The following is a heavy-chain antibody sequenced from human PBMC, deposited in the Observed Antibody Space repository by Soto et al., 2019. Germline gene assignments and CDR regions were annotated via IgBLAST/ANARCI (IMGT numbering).Heavy chain of an antibody. Sequence: GASVKVSCKASGGTFSSYAISWVRQAPGQGLEWMGGIIPIFGTANYAQKLQGRVTITADESTSTAYMELSSLRSEDTAVYYCARDSSTTDYYYGMDVWGQGTTVTVSS. CDR3: ARDSSTTDYYYGMDV. CDR1: GGTFSSYA. CDR2: IIPIFGTA. J-gene: IGHJ6*02. V-gene: IGHV1-69*13. D-gene: IGHD1-1*01.